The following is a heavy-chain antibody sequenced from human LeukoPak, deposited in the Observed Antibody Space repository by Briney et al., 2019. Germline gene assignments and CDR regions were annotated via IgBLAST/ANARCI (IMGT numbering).Heavy chain of an antibody. CDR2: ISGSGGST. CDR3: ARRNIAVPGNNWFDP. D-gene: IGHD6-19*01. Sequence: PGGSLRLSCAASGFTFNNYDMSWVRQAPGKGLEWVSGISGSGGSTYYADSVKGRFTMSRDNSKNTLYLQMNSLRAEDTAVYYCARRNIAVPGNNWFDPWGQGTLVTVSS. CDR1: GFTFNNYD. V-gene: IGHV3-23*01. J-gene: IGHJ5*02.